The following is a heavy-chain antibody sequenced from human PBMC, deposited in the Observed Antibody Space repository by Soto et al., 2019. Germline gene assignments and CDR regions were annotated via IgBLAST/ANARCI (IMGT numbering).Heavy chain of an antibody. CDR1: GFTVSTYA. CDR2: ISYDGSNK. V-gene: IGHV3-30-3*01. Sequence: QVQLVESGGGVVQPGRSLRLSCAASGFTVSTYAMHWVRQAPGKGLEWVAAISYDGSNKYYADSVKGRFTISRDNSKNTLYLQMNGLRTEDTAVYYCARAGHAYHDIMSGYWYWGQGTLVTVSS. CDR3: ARAGHAYHDIMSGYWY. J-gene: IGHJ4*02. D-gene: IGHD3-9*01.